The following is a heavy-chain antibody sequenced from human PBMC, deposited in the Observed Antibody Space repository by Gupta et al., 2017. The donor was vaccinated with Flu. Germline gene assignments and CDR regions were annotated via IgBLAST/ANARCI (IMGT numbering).Heavy chain of an antibody. CDR2: IRSKGYGGTT. V-gene: IGHV3-49*03. CDR3: TRGAQRGLNCMHFDY. D-gene: IGHD5-18*01. J-gene: IGHJ4*02. CDR1: GFTFGDYA. Sequence: EVQLVESGGGLVQPGRSLRLSCTASGFTFGDYAMSWFRQAPGKGLGWVGVIRSKGYGGTTEYAAAGKCRVTISRDDSKSRADGQMKSMKAEGKAVYYFTRGAQRGLNCMHFDYWGQGTMVTVSS.